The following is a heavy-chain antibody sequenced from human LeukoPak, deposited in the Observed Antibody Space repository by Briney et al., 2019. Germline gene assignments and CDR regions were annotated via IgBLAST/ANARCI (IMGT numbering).Heavy chain of an antibody. J-gene: IGHJ6*02. D-gene: IGHD3-3*01. CDR2: FSSNGGKT. Sequence: PGGSLRLSCAASGFTFSRDYMHWVRQAPGKGLEYVSAFSSNGGKTHYTNSVKGRFTISRDNSKNTVYLQMGSLSTEDTAVYYCARDTNREQDIWGQGTTVTVSS. CDR3: ARDTNREQDI. CDR1: GFTFSRDY. V-gene: IGHV3-64*01.